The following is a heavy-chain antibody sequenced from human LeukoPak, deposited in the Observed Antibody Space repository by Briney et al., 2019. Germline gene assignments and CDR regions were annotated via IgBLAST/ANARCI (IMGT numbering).Heavy chain of an antibody. CDR1: GGSISSGDYY. D-gene: IGHD3-3*01. V-gene: IGHV4-30-4*01. CDR3: ARVRKIFGVVIISDFDY. J-gene: IGHJ4*02. Sequence: PSETLSFTCTVSGGSISSGDYYWSWIRQPPGKGLEWIGYIYYSGSTYYNPSLKSRVTISVDTSKNQFSLKLSSVTAADTAVYYCARVRKIFGVVIISDFDYWGQGTLVTVSS. CDR2: IYYSGST.